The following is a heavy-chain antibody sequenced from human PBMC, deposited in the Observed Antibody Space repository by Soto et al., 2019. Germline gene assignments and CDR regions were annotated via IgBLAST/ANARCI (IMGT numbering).Heavy chain of an antibody. J-gene: IGHJ4*02. CDR1: GFTFSSYA. CDR2: ISGSGNSP. V-gene: IGHV3-23*01. Sequence: GGSLRLSCAASGFTFSSYALSWVRQAPGKGLEWVSSISGSGNSPYYADSVKGRFTISRDNGKKTLYLQMNSLRAEDTAVYYCAKESYYDTSGYFPFDYWGQGTPVTVSS. D-gene: IGHD3-22*01. CDR3: AKESYYDTSGYFPFDY.